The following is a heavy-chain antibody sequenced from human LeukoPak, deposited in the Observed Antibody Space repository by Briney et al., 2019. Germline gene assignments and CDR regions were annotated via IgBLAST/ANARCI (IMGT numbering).Heavy chain of an antibody. CDR3: ARRAGGYSHPYDY. CDR1: GYSFSRFG. CDR2: IIPYNGNT. V-gene: IGHV1-18*01. Sequence: ASVRVSCKASGYSFSRFGVSWVRQAPGQGLEWMGWIIPYNGNTNYAQKYQGRVSITTETSTSTAYMDLRSLRSKETAGYYCARRAGGYSHPYDYWGQGILVTVSS. J-gene: IGHJ4*02. D-gene: IGHD4-23*01.